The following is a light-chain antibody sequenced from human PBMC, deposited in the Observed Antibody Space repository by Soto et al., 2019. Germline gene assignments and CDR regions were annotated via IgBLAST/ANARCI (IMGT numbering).Light chain of an antibody. CDR2: EVS. CDR1: TSDVGGYNF. V-gene: IGLV2-14*01. Sequence: QSALTQPASVSGSPGQSITISCTGTTSDVGGYNFVSWYQQHPGKAPKLMIYEVSNRPSGVSYRFSGSKSGNTASLTIYGLQAEDDADYYCSSYTSSSLEVFGGGTKLTVL. CDR3: SSYTSSSLEV. J-gene: IGLJ3*02.